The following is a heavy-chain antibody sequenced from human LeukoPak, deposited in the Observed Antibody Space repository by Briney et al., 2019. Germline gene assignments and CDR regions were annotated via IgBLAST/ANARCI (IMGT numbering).Heavy chain of an antibody. J-gene: IGHJ4*02. D-gene: IGHD6-13*01. CDR3: ARSRAADY. CDR1: GYTFTSYY. V-gene: IGHV1-46*01. Sequence: ASVKVSCKASGYTFTSYYMHWVRQAPGQGLEWMGIINPSGGSTTYAEKFQGRVTMTRDASASTVYMELSSLRSEDTAVYYCARSRAADYWGQGTLVTVSS. CDR2: INPSGGST.